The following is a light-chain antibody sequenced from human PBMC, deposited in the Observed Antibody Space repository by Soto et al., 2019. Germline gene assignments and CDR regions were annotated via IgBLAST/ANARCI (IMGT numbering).Light chain of an antibody. CDR1: QSITGY. CDR2: ATS. V-gene: IGKV1-39*01. J-gene: IGKJ2*01. Sequence: DIQMTQSPSSLSASVGDRVTITCRASQSITGYLNWYQQKPGKAPKLLIYATSSLQSGVPSRFSGSGSGTDFTLTISSVQPEDFATYYCQQSYSTLVYTFGQGTKLEI. CDR3: QQSYSTLVYT.